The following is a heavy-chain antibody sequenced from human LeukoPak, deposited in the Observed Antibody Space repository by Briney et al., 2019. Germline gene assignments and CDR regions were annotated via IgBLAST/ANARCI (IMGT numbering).Heavy chain of an antibody. CDR2: IYYSGST. CDR1: GGSISSSSYY. CDR3: ARASNDYVWGSYRPWGHFDY. J-gene: IGHJ4*02. D-gene: IGHD3-16*02. V-gene: IGHV4-61*01. Sequence: KASETLSLTCTVSGGSISSSSYYWSWIRQPPGKGLEWIGYIYYSGSTNYNPSLKSRVTISVDTSKNQFSLKLSSVTAADTAVYYCARASNDYVWGSYRPWGHFDYWGQGTLVTVSS.